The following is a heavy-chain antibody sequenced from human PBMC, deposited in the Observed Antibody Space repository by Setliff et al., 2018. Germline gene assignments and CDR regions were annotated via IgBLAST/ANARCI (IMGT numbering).Heavy chain of an antibody. V-gene: IGHV3-48*01. Sequence: GGSLRLSCAASGFTFRSYTMNWVRQAPGKGLEWVSYISSSSSTIYYADSVKGRFTISRDNANNSLYLQMNSLRAEDTAVYYCARARGSSWLFYYMDVWGKGTTVTVSS. CDR1: GFTFRSYT. D-gene: IGHD6-13*01. CDR2: ISSSSSTI. J-gene: IGHJ6*03. CDR3: ARARGSSWLFYYMDV.